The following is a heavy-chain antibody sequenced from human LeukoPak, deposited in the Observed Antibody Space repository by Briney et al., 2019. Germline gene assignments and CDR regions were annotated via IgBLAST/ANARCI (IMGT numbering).Heavy chain of an antibody. J-gene: IGHJ4*02. CDR2: ITNTLGI. V-gene: IGHV3-48*01. D-gene: IGHD6-13*01. CDR1: GFTFSAYS. CDR3: ARDIGVSNSWPYFDF. Sequence: GGSLRLSCAASGFTFSAYSMNWVRQAPGKGLEWIAHITNTLGISYADSVKGRFTVSRDKNSLFLQMNGLRAEDTAVYYCARDIGVSNSWPYFDFWGQGTLVTVSS.